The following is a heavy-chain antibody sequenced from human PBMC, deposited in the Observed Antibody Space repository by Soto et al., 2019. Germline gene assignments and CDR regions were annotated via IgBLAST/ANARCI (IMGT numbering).Heavy chain of an antibody. CDR1: GGSTISDNY. J-gene: IGHJ4*02. D-gene: IGHD3-16*01. V-gene: IGHV4-30-4*01. Sequence: SATLYLTCTVSGGSTISDNYWSWIRQPPGKGLEWIGHIYYSGNTDYNPSLKSRLAISIDTSKNQFSLKLSSVTAADTAVYFCAREGGESSDGLYYFDSWGQGSLVTVSS. CDR3: AREGGESSDGLYYFDS. CDR2: IYYSGNT.